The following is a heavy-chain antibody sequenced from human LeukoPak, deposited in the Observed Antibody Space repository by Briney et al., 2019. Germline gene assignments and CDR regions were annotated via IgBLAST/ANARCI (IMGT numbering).Heavy chain of an antibody. J-gene: IGHJ2*01. CDR1: GFTFSSYW. V-gene: IGHV3-7*01. CDR2: IKQDGSEK. CDR3: ARARGDGYQWYFDL. Sequence: GGSLRLSCAASGFTFSSYWMNWVRQAPGKGLEWVANIKQDGSEKNYVDFVKGRYTISRDNAKNSLDLQMNSLRAEDTAVYYCARARGDGYQWYFDLWGRGTLVTVSS. D-gene: IGHD5-24*01.